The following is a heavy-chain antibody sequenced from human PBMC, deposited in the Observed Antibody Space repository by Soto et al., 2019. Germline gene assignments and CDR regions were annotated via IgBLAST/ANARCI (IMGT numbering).Heavy chain of an antibody. J-gene: IGHJ4*02. CDR3: DTSFRFNFPF. CDR2: IYHSGT. Sequence: PSATLSLTCAVSGGSISSGGLYCRWIGQPPGKGLEWIGYIYHSGTFYTPALHSRVTISVDRYKNQFSLKLSSVTAADTAVYYCDTSFRFNFPFWGQGILVT. V-gene: IGHV4-30-2*01. CDR1: GGSISSGGLY. D-gene: IGHD2-2*01.